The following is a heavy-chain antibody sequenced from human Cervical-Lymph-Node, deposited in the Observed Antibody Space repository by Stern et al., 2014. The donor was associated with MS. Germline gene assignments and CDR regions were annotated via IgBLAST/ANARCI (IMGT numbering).Heavy chain of an antibody. CDR1: GYTFTSYY. V-gene: IGHV1-46*03. J-gene: IGHJ4*02. CDR3: ARSYCSGGSCYLLFDY. CDR2: INPSGGST. Sequence: MQLVESGAEVKKPGASVKVSCKASGYTFTSYYMHWVRQAPGQGLEWMGIINPSGGSTSYAQKFQGRVTMTRDTSTSTVYMELSSLRSEDTAVYYCARSYCSGGSCYLLFDYWGQGTLVTVSS. D-gene: IGHD2-15*01.